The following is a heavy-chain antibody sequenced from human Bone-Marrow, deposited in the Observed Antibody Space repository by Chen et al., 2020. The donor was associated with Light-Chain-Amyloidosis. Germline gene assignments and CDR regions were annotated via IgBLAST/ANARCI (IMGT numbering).Heavy chain of an antibody. CDR2: GSGSTVST. Sequence: EVQLVESGGGLVQPGGSLRLSCATSGFNFSSFGMMWVRQAPGKGLEWVSTGSGSTVSTYYAGAVKGRFIISRDNSKSTLYLQMNSLRAGDTAVYFCTRKGGYFDFWGQGSLVTVSS. D-gene: IGHD3-10*01. J-gene: IGHJ4*02. CDR3: TRKGGYFDF. V-gene: IGHV3-23*04. CDR1: GFNFSSFG.